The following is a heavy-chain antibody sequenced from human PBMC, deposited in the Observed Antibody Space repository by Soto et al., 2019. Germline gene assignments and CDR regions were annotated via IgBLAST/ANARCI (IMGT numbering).Heavy chain of an antibody. Sequence: SVKVSCKASGYTFTSYDINWVRQATGQGLEWMGWMNPNSGNTGYAQKFQGRVTMTRNTSISTVYMELSSLRSEDTAVYYCARGGGSGTVTTDYYGMDAWGQGTTVTVSS. J-gene: IGHJ6*02. CDR1: GYTFTSYD. CDR2: MNPNSGNT. CDR3: ARGGGSGTVTTDYYGMDA. D-gene: IGHD4-17*01. V-gene: IGHV1-8*01.